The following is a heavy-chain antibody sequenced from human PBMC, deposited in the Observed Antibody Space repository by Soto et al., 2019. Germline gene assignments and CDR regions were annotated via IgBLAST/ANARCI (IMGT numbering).Heavy chain of an antibody. J-gene: IGHJ4*02. Sequence: QVQLVESGGGVVQPGRSLRLSCAASGFSFSNYALHWVRQAPGRGLEWVALISFDGNTNYYANSVKGRFPISRDNSKSTLYLQMNSLRAEDTAVYYCGRCSGISSPFGADFWGQGTLVIVSS. CDR1: GFSFSNYA. V-gene: IGHV3-30-3*01. CDR2: ISFDGNTN. CDR3: GRCSGISSPFGADF. D-gene: IGHD2-2*01.